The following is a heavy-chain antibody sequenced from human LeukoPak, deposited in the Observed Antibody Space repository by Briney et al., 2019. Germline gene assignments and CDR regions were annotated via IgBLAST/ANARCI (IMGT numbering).Heavy chain of an antibody. CDR3: ARGRITMVRGVIAGMDV. Sequence: GGSLRLSCAASGFTFSSYSMNWVRQAPGKGLERVSSISSSSSYIYYADSVKGRFTISRDNAKNSLYLQMNSLRAEDTAVYYCARGRITMVRGVIAGMDVWGQGTTVTVSS. CDR2: ISSSSSYI. J-gene: IGHJ6*02. V-gene: IGHV3-21*01. D-gene: IGHD3-10*01. CDR1: GFTFSSYS.